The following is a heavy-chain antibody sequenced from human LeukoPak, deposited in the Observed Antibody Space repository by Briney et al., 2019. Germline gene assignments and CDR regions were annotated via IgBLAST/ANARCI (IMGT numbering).Heavy chain of an antibody. CDR1: GGTFSSYA. V-gene: IGHV1-69*04. Sequence: PVASVKVSCKASGGTFSSYAISWVRQAPGQGLEWMGRIIPILGIANYAQKFQGRVTITADKSTSTAYMELSSLRSEDTAVYYCARADRAMVRGVTWMPDYGMDVWGQGTTVTVSS. J-gene: IGHJ6*02. CDR3: ARADRAMVRGVTWMPDYGMDV. D-gene: IGHD3-10*01. CDR2: IIPILGIA.